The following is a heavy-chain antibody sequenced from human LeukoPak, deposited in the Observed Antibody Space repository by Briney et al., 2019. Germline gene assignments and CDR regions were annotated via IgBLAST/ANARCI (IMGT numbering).Heavy chain of an antibody. CDR3: ARGVPTGIDYFDY. Sequence: GGSLRLSCAASGFTFSTYWMSWVRQAPGKGLEWVANIKQDGSEKYYVDSVKGRFTISRDNAKNSLYLQMNSLRAEDTAVYYCARGVPTGIDYFDYWGQGTLVTVSS. J-gene: IGHJ4*02. D-gene: IGHD1-1*01. V-gene: IGHV3-7*01. CDR1: GFTFSTYW. CDR2: IKQDGSEK.